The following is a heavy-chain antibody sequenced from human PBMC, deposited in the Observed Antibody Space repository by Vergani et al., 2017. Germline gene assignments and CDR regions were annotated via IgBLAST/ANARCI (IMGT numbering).Heavy chain of an antibody. CDR3: ARGGSSAYYFDY. Sequence: EVQLVESGGGLVQPGGSLRLSCAASGFTFSSYEMNWVRQAPGKGLEWVSYISSSGSTIYYADSVKGRFTISRDNAKNSLYLQMNSLRAEDTAVYYCARGGSSAYYFDYWGQGTLVTVSS. V-gene: IGHV3-48*03. J-gene: IGHJ4*02. D-gene: IGHD6-6*01. CDR2: ISSSGSTI. CDR1: GFTFSSYE.